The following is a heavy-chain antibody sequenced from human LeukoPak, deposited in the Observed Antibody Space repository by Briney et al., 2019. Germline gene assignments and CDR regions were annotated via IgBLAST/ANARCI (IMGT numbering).Heavy chain of an antibody. D-gene: IGHD3-10*01. Sequence: ASVKVSCKASGYTFTGYYIHWVRQAPGQGLEWMGRINPKSGGTNYAQKFQGRVTMTRDTSISTAYMQLSRLTSDDTAVYYCAREPMVRDFNWFDPWGQGTLVTVSS. CDR1: GYTFTGYY. V-gene: IGHV1-2*06. J-gene: IGHJ5*02. CDR3: AREPMVRDFNWFDP. CDR2: INPKSGGT.